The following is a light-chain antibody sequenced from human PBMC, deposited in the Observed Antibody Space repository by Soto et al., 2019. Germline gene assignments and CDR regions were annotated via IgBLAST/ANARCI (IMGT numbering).Light chain of an antibody. J-gene: IGKJ1*01. CDR1: QSISSN. CDR2: AAS. V-gene: IGKV1-39*01. CDR3: QQSHSIPWT. Sequence: DIQITQSPSSLSSSVGDRVTITCLSSQSISSNLNWYQQKPGKAPKLLIYAASNLQSGVPSTFSGSGSGTDFTLTISSLQPEDFATYYCQQSHSIPWTFGQGTKV.